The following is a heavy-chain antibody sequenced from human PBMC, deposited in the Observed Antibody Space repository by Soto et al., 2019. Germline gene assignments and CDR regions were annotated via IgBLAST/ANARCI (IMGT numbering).Heavy chain of an antibody. CDR3: ARDPYGSGSYYAYYYYGMDV. D-gene: IGHD3-10*01. CDR2: IWYDGSNK. Sequence: QVQLVESGGGVVQPGRSLRLSCAASGFILSSYGMHWVRQAPGKGLEWVAVIWYDGSNKYYADSVKGRFTISRDNSKNTXYXXMNSLRAEDTAAYYCARDPYGSGSYYAYYYYGMDVWGQGTMVTVSS. V-gene: IGHV3-33*01. J-gene: IGHJ6*02. CDR1: GFILSSYG.